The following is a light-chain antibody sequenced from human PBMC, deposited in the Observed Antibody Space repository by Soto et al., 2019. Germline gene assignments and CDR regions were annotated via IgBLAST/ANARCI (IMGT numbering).Light chain of an antibody. CDR3: QQYDTLPQA. J-gene: IGKJ4*01. V-gene: IGKV1-33*01. CDR2: GAS. CDR1: QDINNY. Sequence: DIQMTQSPSSLSASVGDRVTITCQASQDINNYLNWYQHKPGKAPKLLIHGASNLQTGVPSRFSGSGSGTDFFFTISSLQPEDIATYHCQQYDTLPQAFGGGTKVEIK.